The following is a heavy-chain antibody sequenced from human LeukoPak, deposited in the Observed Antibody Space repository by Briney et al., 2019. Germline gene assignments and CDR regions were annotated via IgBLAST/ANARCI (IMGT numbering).Heavy chain of an antibody. CDR3: ARARNGRGSYAY. V-gene: IGHV1-18*01. Sequence: GASVKVSCKAYGYTFTGYGISWVRQAPGQGLEWMGWISDYNGHRNFAQKLQDRVTMTTDTATNTAYMELRSLISDDTAFYYCARARNGRGSYAYWGQGTWVAVSS. J-gene: IGHJ4*02. CDR2: ISDYNGHR. CDR1: GYTFTGYG. D-gene: IGHD3-16*01.